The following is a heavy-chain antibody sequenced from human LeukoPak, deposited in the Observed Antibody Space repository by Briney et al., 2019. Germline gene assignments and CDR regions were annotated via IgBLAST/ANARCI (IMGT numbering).Heavy chain of an antibody. Sequence: GGSLRLSCAASGFTFSRDWMSWVRQAPGKGPEWVANIKEDGTKIDYVDSVRGRLTISRDNAKNSLYLQMNSLRAEDTAVYYCAKAGYWGQGTLVTVSS. CDR3: AKAGY. CDR1: GFTFSRDW. CDR2: IKEDGTKI. V-gene: IGHV3-7*01. J-gene: IGHJ4*02.